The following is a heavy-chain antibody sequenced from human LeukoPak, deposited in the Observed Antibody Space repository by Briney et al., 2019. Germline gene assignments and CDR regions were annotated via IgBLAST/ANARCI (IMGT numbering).Heavy chain of an antibody. CDR1: GGPISRYY. CDR3: ARVPTAAGTYYYDFHGLDV. V-gene: IGHV4-59*01. D-gene: IGHD6-13*01. J-gene: IGHJ6*02. CDR2: IYSSGST. Sequence: SETLSLTCTVSGGPISRYYWSWIRRPPGKGLEWIGYIYSSGSTKYNPSLKSRVTISVDTSKNHFSLRLSSVTAADTAVYYCARVPTAAGTYYYDFHGLDVWGQGTTVTVSS.